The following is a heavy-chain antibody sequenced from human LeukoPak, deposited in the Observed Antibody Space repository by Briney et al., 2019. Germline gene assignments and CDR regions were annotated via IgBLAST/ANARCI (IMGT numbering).Heavy chain of an antibody. CDR3: ARHFSEDGYNAAPFQH. J-gene: IGHJ1*01. Sequence: SETLSLTCTVSGDSISSIIYYWAWIRQPPGKGLEWIGSICNGRTTYYNSSLKGRVTMSIDTSKNQFSLKLTSVTAADTAVYYCARHFSEDGYNAAPFQHWGQGTLVTVSS. CDR1: GDSISSIIYY. CDR2: ICNGRTT. V-gene: IGHV4-39*01. D-gene: IGHD5-24*01.